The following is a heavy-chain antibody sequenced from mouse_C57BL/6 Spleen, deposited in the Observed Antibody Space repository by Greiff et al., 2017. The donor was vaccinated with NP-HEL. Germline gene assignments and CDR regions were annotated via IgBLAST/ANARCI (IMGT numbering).Heavy chain of an antibody. J-gene: IGHJ2*01. CDR2: INYDGSST. CDR1: GFTFSDYY. D-gene: IGHD3-1*01. V-gene: IGHV5-16*01. Sequence: EVMLVESEGGLVQPGSSMKLSCTASGFTFSDYYMAWVRQVPEKGLEWVANINYDGSSTYYLDSLKSRFIISRDNAKNILYLQMSSLKSEDTATYYCARGPGPYYFDYWGQGTTLTVSS. CDR3: ARGPGPYYFDY.